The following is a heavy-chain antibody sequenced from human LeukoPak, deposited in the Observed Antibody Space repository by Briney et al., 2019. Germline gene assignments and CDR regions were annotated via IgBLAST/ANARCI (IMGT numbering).Heavy chain of an antibody. Sequence: PGGSLRLSRAASGFTFSNYAMSWVRQAPGKGLEWVSAISGGGGPTYYADSVKGRFTISRDNSKNTLYLQMNSLRAEDAAVYFCAKNSGYSWQYFFDYWGQGTLVTVSS. CDR1: GFTFSNYA. CDR3: AKNSGYSWQYFFDY. D-gene: IGHD6-25*01. CDR2: ISGGGGPT. J-gene: IGHJ4*02. V-gene: IGHV3-23*01.